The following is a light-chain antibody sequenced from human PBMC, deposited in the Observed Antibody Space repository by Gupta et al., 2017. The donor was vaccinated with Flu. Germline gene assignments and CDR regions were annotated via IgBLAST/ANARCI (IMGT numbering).Light chain of an antibody. J-gene: IGKJ2*03. Sequence: IVLTQSPGTLSLSPGERATLSCRASQSVSSSYFAWYKQKPGQAPRLLIYGASSRATGIPDRFSGSGSGTDFTLTISRLEPEDVAVYYCQQNGSASYSFGQGTKLDIK. CDR3: QQNGSASYS. CDR1: QSVSSSY. V-gene: IGKV3-20*01. CDR2: GAS.